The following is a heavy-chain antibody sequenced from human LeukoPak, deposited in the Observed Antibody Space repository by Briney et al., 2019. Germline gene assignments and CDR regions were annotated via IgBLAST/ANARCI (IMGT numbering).Heavy chain of an antibody. Sequence: GASVKVPCKASGYTFTGYYMHWVRQAPGQGLEWMGWINPNSGGANYAQKFQGRVTMTRDTSISTAYMELSRLRSDDTAVYYCARDPYSSSWYDYWGQGTLVTVSS. CDR2: INPNSGGA. J-gene: IGHJ4*02. CDR1: GYTFTGYY. V-gene: IGHV1-2*02. CDR3: ARDPYSSSWYDY. D-gene: IGHD6-13*01.